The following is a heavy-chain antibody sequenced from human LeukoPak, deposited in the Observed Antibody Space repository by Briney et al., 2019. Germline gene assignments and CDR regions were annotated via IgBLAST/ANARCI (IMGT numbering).Heavy chain of an antibody. Sequence: QPGGSLRLSCAASGFTFSSYWMHWVRQAPGKGLVWVSRINSDGSSTSYADSVKGRFTISRDNAKNTLYLQMNSLRAEDTAVYYCVRDYGDYVDMAFDIWGQGTMVTVSS. CDR3: VRDYGDYVDMAFDI. D-gene: IGHD4-17*01. CDR2: INSDGSST. J-gene: IGHJ3*02. V-gene: IGHV3-74*01. CDR1: GFTFSSYW.